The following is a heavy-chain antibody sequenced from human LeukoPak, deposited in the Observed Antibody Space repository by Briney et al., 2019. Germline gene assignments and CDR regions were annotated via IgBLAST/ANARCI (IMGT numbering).Heavy chain of an antibody. Sequence: SETLSLTCTVSGGSIGIYYWSWLRQPAGNGLEWIGRIYTSGSTNYNPSLKSRVTMSVDTSKNQFSLKLSSVTAADTAVYYCARDYGFDAFDIWGQGTMVTVSS. CDR1: GGSIGIYY. V-gene: IGHV4-4*07. CDR2: IYTSGST. J-gene: IGHJ3*02. CDR3: ARDYGFDAFDI. D-gene: IGHD3-10*01.